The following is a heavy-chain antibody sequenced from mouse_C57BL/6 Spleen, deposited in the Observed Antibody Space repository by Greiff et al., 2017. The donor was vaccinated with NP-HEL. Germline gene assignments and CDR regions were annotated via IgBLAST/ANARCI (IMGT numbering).Heavy chain of an antibody. V-gene: IGHV5-4*01. Sequence: EVKLVESGGGLVKPGGSLKLSCAASGFTFSSYAMTWVRQTPEKRLEWVATISDGGSYTYYPDNVKGRFTISRDNAKNNLYLQMSHLKSEDTAMYYCARDLGGYPAWFAYWGQGTLVTVSA. CDR1: GFTFSSYA. CDR3: ARDLGGYPAWFAY. CDR2: ISDGGSYT. D-gene: IGHD2-2*01. J-gene: IGHJ3*01.